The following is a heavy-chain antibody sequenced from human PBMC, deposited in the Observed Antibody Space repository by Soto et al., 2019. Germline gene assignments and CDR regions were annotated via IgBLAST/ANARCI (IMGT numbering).Heavy chain of an antibody. J-gene: IGHJ4*02. V-gene: IGHV1-18*01. CDR2: ISAYNGNT. CDR1: GYTFTSYG. Sequence: ASVKVSCKASGYTFTSYGISWVRQAPGQGLEWMGWISAYNGNTNYAQKLQDRVTMTTDTSTSTAYMELSGLRSEDTAVYYCAADVGGYIYGLGKYWGQGTLVTVSS. D-gene: IGHD5-18*01. CDR3: AADVGGYIYGLGKY.